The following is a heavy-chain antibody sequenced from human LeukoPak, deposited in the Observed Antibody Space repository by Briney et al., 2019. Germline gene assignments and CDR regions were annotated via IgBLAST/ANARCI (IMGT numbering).Heavy chain of an antibody. CDR1: GGSISSYY. CDR2: IYYSGST. J-gene: IGHJ4*02. Sequence: SETLSLTCTVSGGSISSYYWSWIRQPPGKGLEWIGYIYYSGSTNYNPSLKSRVTISVDTSKNQLSLKVSSVTAAATAVYYCARVRHGYSYGLVDYWGQGTLVTVSS. CDR3: ARVRHGYSYGLVDY. D-gene: IGHD5-18*01. V-gene: IGHV4-59*01.